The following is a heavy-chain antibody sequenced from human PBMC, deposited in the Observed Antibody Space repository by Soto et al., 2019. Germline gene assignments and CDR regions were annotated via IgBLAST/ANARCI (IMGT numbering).Heavy chain of an antibody. V-gene: IGHV1-18*04. CDR2: ISAYNGNT. CDR3: ANHEGGYSYGTLDY. D-gene: IGHD5-18*01. Sequence: GSSVKLSCKASGYTFTSYGISWVRQAPGQGLEWMGWISAYNGNTNYAQKLQGRVTMTTDTSTSTAYMELRSLRSDDTAVYYGANHEGGYSYGTLDYWGKGTRVTGSS. CDR1: GYTFTSYG. J-gene: IGHJ4*02.